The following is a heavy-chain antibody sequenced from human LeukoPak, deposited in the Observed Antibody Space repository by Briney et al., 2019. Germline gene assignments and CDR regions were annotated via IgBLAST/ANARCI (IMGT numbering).Heavy chain of an antibody. CDR1: GFTFSSYA. D-gene: IGHD3-22*01. CDR2: ISGSGGST. V-gene: IGHV3-23*01. Sequence: PGGSLRLSCAASGFTFSSYAMSWVRQAPGKGLEWVSAISGSGGSTYYVDSVKGRFTISRDNSKNTLYLQMNSLRAEDTAVYYCAKAKRRITMIADYWGQGTLVTVSS. J-gene: IGHJ4*02. CDR3: AKAKRRITMIADY.